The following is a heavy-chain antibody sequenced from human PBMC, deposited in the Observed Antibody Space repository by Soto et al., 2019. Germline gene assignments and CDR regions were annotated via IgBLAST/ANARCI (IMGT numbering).Heavy chain of an antibody. V-gene: IGHV4-59*12. Sequence: SETLSLTCTVSGGSISSYYWSWIRQPPGKGLEWIGYIYYSGSTNYNPSLKSRVTISIDKSKNQFSLQLTSVTAADTAVYYCARSEATVLDSWGQGTLVTVSS. J-gene: IGHJ4*02. D-gene: IGHD4-17*01. CDR3: ARSEATVLDS. CDR2: IYYSGST. CDR1: GGSISSYY.